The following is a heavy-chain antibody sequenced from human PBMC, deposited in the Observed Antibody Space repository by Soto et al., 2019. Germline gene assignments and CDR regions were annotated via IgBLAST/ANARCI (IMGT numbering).Heavy chain of an antibody. D-gene: IGHD1-26*01. V-gene: IGHV3-72*01. CDR1: GFTFSDHY. CDR2: IRNRVNSHTT. Sequence: EVQLVESGGGLVQPGGSLRLSCAASGFTFSDHYMDWVRQSPGKGLEWVGSIRNRVNSHTTVYAASVKGRFTISRDDSKNSVFLEMNSLKTEDTAVYYCATLERIVGGTWDYWGQGTLVTVSS. J-gene: IGHJ4*02. CDR3: ATLERIVGGTWDY.